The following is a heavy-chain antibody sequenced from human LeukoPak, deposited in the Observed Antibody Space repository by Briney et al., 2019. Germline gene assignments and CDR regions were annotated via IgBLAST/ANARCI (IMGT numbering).Heavy chain of an antibody. J-gene: IGHJ4*02. CDR1: GYSISSGYY. Sequence: PSETLSLTCTVSGYSISSGYYWGWIRQPPGKGLEWIGSIYYSGSTYYNPSLKSRVTISVDTSKNQFSLKLSSVTAADTAVYYCAGPAGKGYGSGSYLDYFDYWGQGTLVTVSS. D-gene: IGHD3-10*01. CDR2: IYYSGST. CDR3: AGPAGKGYGSGSYLDYFDY. V-gene: IGHV4-38-2*02.